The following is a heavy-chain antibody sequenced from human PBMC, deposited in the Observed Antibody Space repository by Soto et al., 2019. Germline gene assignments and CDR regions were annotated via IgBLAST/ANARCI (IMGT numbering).Heavy chain of an antibody. CDR3: ARRTYGSGTYCFDV. CDR1: GGSISSYY. V-gene: IGHV4-59*08. D-gene: IGHD3-10*01. J-gene: IGHJ4*02. Sequence: SETLSLTCTVSGGSISSYYWSWIRQPPGKGLEWIGYIYYSGSTNYNPSLKSRVTISVDMSKNQFSLKLSSVTAADTAVYYCARRTYGSGTYCFDVWGQGTLVTVSS. CDR2: IYYSGST.